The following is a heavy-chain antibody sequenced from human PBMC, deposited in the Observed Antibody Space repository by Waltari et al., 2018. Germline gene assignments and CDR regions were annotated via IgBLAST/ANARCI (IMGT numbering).Heavy chain of an antibody. D-gene: IGHD6-13*01. CDR3: ARVGRGRAAAGRIYYYYMDV. CDR2: INHSGST. V-gene: IGHV4-34*01. Sequence: QVQLQQWGAGLLKPSETLSLTCAVYGGSFSGYYWSWIRQPPGKGLEWIGEINHSGSTNYNRAPKSRVTISVDTSKNQFSLKLSSVTAADTAVYYCARVGRGRAAAGRIYYYYMDVWDKGTTVTVSS. J-gene: IGHJ6*03. CDR1: GGSFSGYY.